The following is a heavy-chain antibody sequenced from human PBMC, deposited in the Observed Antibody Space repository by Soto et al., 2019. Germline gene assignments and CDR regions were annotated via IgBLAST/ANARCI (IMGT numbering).Heavy chain of an antibody. V-gene: IGHV3-30-3*01. Sequence: LRLSCAASGFAFSGYAMHWVRQAPGKGLEWVAVISFDGSNKYYADSVKGRFTISRDNSKNTLYLQMNSLRAEDTAMYYCARAGSGHDAFDIWGQGTMVTV. CDR1: GFAFSGYA. CDR2: ISFDGSNK. D-gene: IGHD3-10*01. CDR3: ARAGSGHDAFDI. J-gene: IGHJ3*02.